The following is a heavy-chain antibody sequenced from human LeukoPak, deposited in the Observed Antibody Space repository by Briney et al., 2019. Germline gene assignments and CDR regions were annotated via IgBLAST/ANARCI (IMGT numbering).Heavy chain of an antibody. CDR1: GYTFTSYY. Sequence: ASVKGSCKASGYTFTSYYMHWVRQAPGQGLEWVGWINPNSGGTNYAQKFQGRVTMTRDTSISTAYMELSRLSSDDTAVYYCARQATPLAAFDIWGQETLVTVSS. J-gene: IGHJ3*02. CDR3: ARQATPLAAFDI. D-gene: IGHD5-12*01. V-gene: IGHV1-2*02. CDR2: INPNSGGT.